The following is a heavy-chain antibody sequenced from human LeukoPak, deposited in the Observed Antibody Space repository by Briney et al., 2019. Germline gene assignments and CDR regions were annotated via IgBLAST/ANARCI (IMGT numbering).Heavy chain of an antibody. CDR2: VRSDGTNT. CDR3: AKDQNGDWFDY. CDR1: GFTFSSYG. V-gene: IGHV3-30*02. D-gene: IGHD4-17*01. Sequence: PGGSLRLSCAASGFTFSSYGMHWVRQAPGKGLEWVAFVRSDGTNTYYADSVKGRFTISRDNSKNTLYLQMNSLRAEDTAVYYCAKDQNGDWFDYWGQGTLVTVSS. J-gene: IGHJ4*02.